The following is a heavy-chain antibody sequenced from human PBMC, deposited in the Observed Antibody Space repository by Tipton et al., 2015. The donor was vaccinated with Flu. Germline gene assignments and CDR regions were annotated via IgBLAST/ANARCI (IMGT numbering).Heavy chain of an antibody. J-gene: IGHJ5*02. CDR3: ARGEHDGAASRWFDP. CDR2: IYYSGST. D-gene: IGHD6-13*01. CDR1: GASISSYY. V-gene: IGHV4-59*01. Sequence: LRLSCTVSGASISSYYWSWIRQPPGKGLEWIGYIYYSGSTNYNPSLKSRVTISVDTSKNQFSLKLSSVTAADTAVYYCARGEHDGAASRWFDPWGQGTLVTVSS.